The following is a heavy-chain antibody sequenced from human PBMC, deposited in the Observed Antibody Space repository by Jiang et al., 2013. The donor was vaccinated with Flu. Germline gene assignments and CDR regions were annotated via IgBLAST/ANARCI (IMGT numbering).Heavy chain of an antibody. V-gene: IGHV1-46*03. CDR2: INPSGGST. CDR1: GYTFTSYY. Sequence: EVKKPGASVKVSCKASGYTFTSYYMHWVRQAPGQGLEWMGIINPSGGSTSYAQKFQGRVTMTRDTSTSTVYMELSSLRSEDTAVYYCARDSQPSSYSSGWYDAFDIWGQGTMVTVSS. CDR3: ARDSQPSSYSSGWYDAFDI. D-gene: IGHD6-19*01. J-gene: IGHJ3*02.